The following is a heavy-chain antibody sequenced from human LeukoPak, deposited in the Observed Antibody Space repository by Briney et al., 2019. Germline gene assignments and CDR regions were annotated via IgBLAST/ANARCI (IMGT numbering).Heavy chain of an antibody. D-gene: IGHD5-12*01. V-gene: IGHV3-30*04. CDR1: GFTFSNYA. CDR2: ISYDGSKK. Sequence: GGSLRLSCAASGFTFSNYAMHGVRQAPGKGLEWVAVISYDGSKKYYADSVKGRFTISRDNSKNTLYLQMNSLRAEDTAVYYCAKGGGYEAQYYYYYLDVWGKGTTVTISS. CDR3: AKGGGYEAQYYYYYLDV. J-gene: IGHJ6*03.